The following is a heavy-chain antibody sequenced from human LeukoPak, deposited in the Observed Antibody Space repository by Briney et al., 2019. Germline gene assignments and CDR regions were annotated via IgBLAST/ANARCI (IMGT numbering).Heavy chain of an antibody. J-gene: IGHJ4*02. Sequence: GGSLRLSCASSGCSLDDFAMHWVRQAPGKGVEWVSSGSWNSGNIDYADSVKGSFDISRDNAQNSLYLQMNSLRAEDTALYFCARLSGSGRFDYWGQGTLVTVSS. CDR1: GCSLDDFA. CDR3: ARLSGSGRFDY. V-gene: IGHV3-9*01. D-gene: IGHD5-12*01. CDR2: GSWNSGNI.